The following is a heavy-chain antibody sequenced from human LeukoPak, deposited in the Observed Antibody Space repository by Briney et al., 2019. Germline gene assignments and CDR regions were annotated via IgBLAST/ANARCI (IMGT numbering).Heavy chain of an antibody. J-gene: IGHJ3*02. V-gene: IGHV4-38-2*02. CDR1: GYSISSGYY. CDR2: IYHSGST. CDR3: ARSLAAYYYDSSGYRASAFDI. Sequence: SETLSLTCTVSGYSISSGYYWGWIRQPPGKGLEWIGSIYHSGSTYYNPSLKSRVTISVDTSKNQFSLKLSSVTAADTAMYYCARSLAAYYYDSSGYRASAFDIWGQGTMVTVSS. D-gene: IGHD3-22*01.